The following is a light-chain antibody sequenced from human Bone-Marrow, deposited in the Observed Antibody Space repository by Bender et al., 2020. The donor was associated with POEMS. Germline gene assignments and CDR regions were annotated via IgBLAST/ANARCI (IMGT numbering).Light chain of an antibody. CDR1: SGHTSLA. CDR2: VNVEGYQ. V-gene: IGLV4-69*01. J-gene: IGLJ3*02. Sequence: QPVLTQSPSASASLGDSVKLTCTLSSGHTSLAVAWHQHQAEKGPRYLLKVNVEGYQWKGAGVPDRFSGSSSGAERYLTISSLQSADEGDYYCQTWDSDIHFVFGGGTKLTV. CDR3: QTWDSDIHFV.